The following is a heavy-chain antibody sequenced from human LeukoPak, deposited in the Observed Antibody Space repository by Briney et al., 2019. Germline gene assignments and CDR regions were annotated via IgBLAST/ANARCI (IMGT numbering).Heavy chain of an antibody. V-gene: IGHV3-48*01. CDR3: AYAARWGTYSEW. CDR1: GYTFSFYN. Sequence: GGSLRLSCAPSGYTFSFYNMHWVREAPGQGREWRWYINIERSTRHYADTVKGRHTISRDTAKNTLYMQMNTLRAEDTAVYFCAYAARWGTYSEWWGQGTLVTVSS. D-gene: IGHD3-16*01. J-gene: IGHJ4*02. CDR2: INIERSTR.